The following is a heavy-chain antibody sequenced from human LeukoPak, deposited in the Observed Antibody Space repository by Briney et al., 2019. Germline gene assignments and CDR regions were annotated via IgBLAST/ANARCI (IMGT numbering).Heavy chain of an antibody. J-gene: IGHJ4*02. Sequence: GGSLRLSCAASGFTFSRYAMSWVRHAPGKGLDSVSAISGSGGNTYYADSVKGRFTISRDNSKNTLYLQMNSLRAEDTAVYYCAKDQYGGNPQYYFDYWGQGTLVTVSS. V-gene: IGHV3-23*01. CDR1: GFTFSRYA. CDR2: ISGSGGNT. CDR3: AKDQYGGNPQYYFDY. D-gene: IGHD4-23*01.